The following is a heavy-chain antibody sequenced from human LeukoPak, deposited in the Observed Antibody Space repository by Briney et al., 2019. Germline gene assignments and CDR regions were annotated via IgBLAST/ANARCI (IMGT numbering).Heavy chain of an antibody. CDR3: ARDRRRYDILTGYYKSPHFDY. Sequence: ASVKVSCKASGYTFTSYGISWVRQAPGQGLEWMGWISAYNGNTNYAQKLQGRVTMTTDTSTSTAYMELRSLRSDDTAVYYYARDRRRYDILTGYYKSPHFDYWGQGTLVTVSS. V-gene: IGHV1-18*04. CDR1: GYTFTSYG. J-gene: IGHJ4*02. CDR2: ISAYNGNT. D-gene: IGHD3-9*01.